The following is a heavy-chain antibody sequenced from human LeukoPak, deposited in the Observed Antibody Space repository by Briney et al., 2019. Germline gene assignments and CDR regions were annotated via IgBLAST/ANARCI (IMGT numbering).Heavy chain of an antibody. D-gene: IGHD1-1*01. Sequence: SETLSLTCTVSGGSISSGSYYWSWIRQPAGKGLEWIGRIYTSGSTNYNPSLKSRVTISVDTSKNQFSLKLSSVTAADTAVYYCARGRHWKLAPVQIDYWGQGTLVTVSS. CDR3: ARGRHWKLAPVQIDY. CDR2: IYTSGST. V-gene: IGHV4-61*02. CDR1: GGSISSGSYY. J-gene: IGHJ4*02.